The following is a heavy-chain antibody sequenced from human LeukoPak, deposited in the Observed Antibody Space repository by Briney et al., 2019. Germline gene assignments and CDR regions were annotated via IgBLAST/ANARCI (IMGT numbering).Heavy chain of an antibody. CDR3: ASTTDYYYYGMDV. Sequence: PGGSLRLSCAASGFTVSSNYMSWVRQAPGKGLEWVAVISYDGSNKYYADSVKGRFTISRDNSKNTLYLQMNSLRAEDTAVYYCASTTDYYYYGMDVWGQGTTVTVSS. D-gene: IGHD4-11*01. J-gene: IGHJ6*02. CDR1: GFTVSSNY. V-gene: IGHV3-30-3*01. CDR2: ISYDGSNK.